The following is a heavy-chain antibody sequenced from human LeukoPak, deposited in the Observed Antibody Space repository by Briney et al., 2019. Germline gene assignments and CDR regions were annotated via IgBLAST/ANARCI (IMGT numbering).Heavy chain of an antibody. J-gene: IGHJ5*02. CDR3: ARENDYGNNWFDP. CDR2: INPSGDST. D-gene: IGHD4-17*01. V-gene: IGHV1-46*01. Sequence: ASVKVSCKASGYSFSSYYMHWVLQAPGQGLEWMGIINPSGDSTTYAQKFQGRVTMTRDTSTRTVYMELSSLRSDDTAVYYCARENDYGNNWFDPWGQGTLVTVSS. CDR1: GYSFSSYY.